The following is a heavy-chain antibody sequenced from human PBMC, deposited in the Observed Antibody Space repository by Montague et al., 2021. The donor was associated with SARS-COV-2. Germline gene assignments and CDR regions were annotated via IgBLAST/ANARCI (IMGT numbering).Heavy chain of an antibody. D-gene: IGHD4-17*01. CDR1: GGSFSGYY. V-gene: IGHV4-34*01. CDR3: ARAYGDYILLFYHYYGMDV. J-gene: IGHJ6*02. Sequence: SETLSLTCAVYGGSFSGYYWSWIRQPPGKGLEWIGEINHSGSTNYNPSLKSRVTISVDTSKNQFSLKLSSVTAADTAVYYCARAYGDYILLFYHYYGMDVWGQGTTVPVSS. CDR2: INHSGST.